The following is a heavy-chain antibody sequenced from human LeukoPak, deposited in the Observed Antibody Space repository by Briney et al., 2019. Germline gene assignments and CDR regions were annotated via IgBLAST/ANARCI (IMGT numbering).Heavy chain of an antibody. J-gene: IGHJ6*03. CDR2: ISSSSTYI. V-gene: IGHV3-21*01. CDR3: ARDRTTMVRDYYYYMDV. CDR1: GGSISSYY. Sequence: PSETLSLTCTVSGGSISSYYWSWIRQPAGKGLEWVSSISSSSTYIYYADSVKGRFTISRDNAKNSLYLQMNSLRAEDTAVYYCARDRTTMVRDYYYYMDVWGKGTTVTVSS. D-gene: IGHD3-10*01.